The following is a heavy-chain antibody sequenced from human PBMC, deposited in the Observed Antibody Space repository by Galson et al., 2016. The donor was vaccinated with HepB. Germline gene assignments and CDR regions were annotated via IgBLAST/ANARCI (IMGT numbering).Heavy chain of an antibody. Sequence: SLRLSCAASGFTFSTYAMIWVRQAPGKGLEWVSVIGGNGGSTYYADSVKGRFTIPRDNSKNTLYLQMNSLRAEDTAVYSCAKIKPANNDYVVYFYGMDVWGQGTTVTVSS. D-gene: IGHD3-16*01. V-gene: IGHV3-23*01. CDR2: IGGNGGST. CDR3: AKIKPANNDYVVYFYGMDV. J-gene: IGHJ6*02. CDR1: GFTFSTYA.